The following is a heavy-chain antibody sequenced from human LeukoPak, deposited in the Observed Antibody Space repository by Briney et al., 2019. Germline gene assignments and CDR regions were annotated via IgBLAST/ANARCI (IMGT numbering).Heavy chain of an antibody. CDR3: AKGNFDWSYFHY. D-gene: IGHD3-9*01. Sequence: TGGSLRLSCAASGFTVSDYAVNWVRQAPGKGLEWVSAISGSGSSTYYADSVEGRFTISRDNSKNTLYLQMNSLRAEDTAVYYCAKGNFDWSYFHYWGQGTLVTVSS. CDR1: GFTVSDYA. J-gene: IGHJ4*02. V-gene: IGHV3-23*01. CDR2: ISGSGSST.